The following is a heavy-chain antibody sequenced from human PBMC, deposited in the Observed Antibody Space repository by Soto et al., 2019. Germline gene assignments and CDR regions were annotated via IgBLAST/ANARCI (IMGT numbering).Heavy chain of an antibody. V-gene: IGHV4-59*08. Sequence: PSETLSLTCTVSGGSISSYYWSWILQPPGKGLEWIGYIYYSGSTNYNPSLKSRVTISVDTSKNQFSLKLSSVTAADTAVYYCARHSTLGYCSSTSCYFYYYMAVRGKGTTVTVSS. CDR1: GGSISSYY. J-gene: IGHJ6*03. CDR3: ARHSTLGYCSSTSCYFYYYMAV. CDR2: IYYSGST. D-gene: IGHD2-2*01.